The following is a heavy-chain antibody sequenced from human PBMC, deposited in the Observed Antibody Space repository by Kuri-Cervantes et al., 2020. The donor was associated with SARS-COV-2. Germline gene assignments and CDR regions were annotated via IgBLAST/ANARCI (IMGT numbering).Heavy chain of an antibody. CDR1: GGSISSSSYY. D-gene: IGHD6-19*01. V-gene: IGHV4-39*02. Sequence: SETLSLTCTVSGGSISSSSYYWGWIRQPPGKGLGWIGSIYYSGSTNNNPSLKSRVTISVDTSKNHFSLKLSSVTAEDTAVYYCARVVVSGSTFFDYWGQGTLVTVSS. CDR3: ARVVVSGSTFFDY. J-gene: IGHJ4*02. CDR2: IYYSGST.